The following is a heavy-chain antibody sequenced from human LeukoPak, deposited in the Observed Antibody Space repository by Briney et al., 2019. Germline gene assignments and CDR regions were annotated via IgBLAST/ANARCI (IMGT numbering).Heavy chain of an antibody. Sequence: SETLSLTCSVSGGSIRGYYWSWIRQPPGKGLEWIGYTFHTGRTNYNPSLKSRVTISLDTSKNQFSLKVSSVTAADTAVYYCASSSGYDSAVYFPHWGQGTLLTVSS. CDR2: TFHTGRT. CDR1: GGSIRGYY. CDR3: ASSSGYDSAVYFPH. V-gene: IGHV4-59*12. D-gene: IGHD5-12*01. J-gene: IGHJ1*01.